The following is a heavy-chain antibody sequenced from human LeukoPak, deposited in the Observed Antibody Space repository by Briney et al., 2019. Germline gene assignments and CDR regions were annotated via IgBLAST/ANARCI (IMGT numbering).Heavy chain of an antibody. CDR1: GGSISNYY. V-gene: IGHV4-59*12. D-gene: IGHD3-3*01. Sequence: SETLSLTCTVSGGSISNYYWSWIRQPPGKGLEWIGYIYYSGSTYYNPSLKSRVTISVDRSKNQFSLKLSSVTAADTAVYYCARASDFWSGYYHNWFDPWGQGTLVTVSS. CDR2: IYYSGST. J-gene: IGHJ5*02. CDR3: ARASDFWSGYYHNWFDP.